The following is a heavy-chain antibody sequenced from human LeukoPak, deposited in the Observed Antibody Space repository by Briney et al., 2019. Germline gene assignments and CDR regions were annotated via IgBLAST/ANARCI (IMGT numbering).Heavy chain of an antibody. J-gene: IGHJ5*02. V-gene: IGHV3-23*01. CDR2: ISGSGRST. CDR3: AKDRAITNIAAAAIIWFDP. Sequence: GASLRLSWAAAGFSLSSVAMSWVRQAPGKGLGWVSSISGSGRSTYYPDSVRGRFTISRDNSKNTLYLQMNSLRAEDTAVYFCAKDRAITNIAAAAIIWFDPWGQGTLVTVSS. CDR1: GFSLSSVA. D-gene: IGHD6-13*01.